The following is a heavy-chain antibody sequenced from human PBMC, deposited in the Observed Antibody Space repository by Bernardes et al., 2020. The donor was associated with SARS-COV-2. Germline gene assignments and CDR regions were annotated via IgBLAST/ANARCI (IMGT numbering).Heavy chain of an antibody. Sequence: SEPLSLTCTVSGGSISSYYWSWIRQPPGKGLEWIGYIYYSGSTNYNPSLKSRVTISVDTSKNQFSLKLSSVTAADTAVYYCARDRHYYGSGRQGGHYYYYGMDVWGQGTTVTVSS. J-gene: IGHJ6*02. CDR3: ARDRHYYGSGRQGGHYYYYGMDV. V-gene: IGHV4-59*01. CDR1: GGSISSYY. D-gene: IGHD3-10*01. CDR2: IYYSGST.